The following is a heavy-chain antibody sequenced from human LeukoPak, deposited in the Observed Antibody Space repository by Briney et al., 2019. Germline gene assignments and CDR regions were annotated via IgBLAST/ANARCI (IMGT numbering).Heavy chain of an antibody. CDR2: IYYSGST. Sequence: SETLSLTCTVSGGSISSSSFYWGWIRQPPGKGLEWIGSIYYSGSTYYNPSLKSRVTISVDTSKNQFSLKLSSVTAAATAVYYCASLRERSYYARGFDYWGQGTLVTVSS. V-gene: IGHV4-39*01. CDR3: ASLRERSYYARGFDY. CDR1: GGSISSSSFY. J-gene: IGHJ4*02. D-gene: IGHD1-26*01.